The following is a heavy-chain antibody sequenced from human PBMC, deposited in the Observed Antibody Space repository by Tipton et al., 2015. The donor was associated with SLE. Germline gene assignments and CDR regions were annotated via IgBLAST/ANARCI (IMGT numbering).Heavy chain of an antibody. J-gene: IGHJ6*02. V-gene: IGHV3-23*01. CDR1: EFTFSTYA. Sequence: SLRLSCAASEFTFSTYAMTWVRQAPGKGLEWVSSIIGSGTNTFYGDSVKGRFTISRDNSKNTLYLQLSSLRAEDTAIYYCVKDRGAIKYYGMDVWGQGTTVTVSS. CDR3: VKDRGAIKYYGMDV. D-gene: IGHD3-16*01. CDR2: IIGSGTNT.